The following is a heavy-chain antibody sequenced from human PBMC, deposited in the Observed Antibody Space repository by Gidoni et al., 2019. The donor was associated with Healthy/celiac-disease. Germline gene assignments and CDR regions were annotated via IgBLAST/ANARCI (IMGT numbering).Heavy chain of an antibody. J-gene: IGHJ5*02. CDR2: INTNTGNP. V-gene: IGHV7-4-1*01. CDR3: ARPTMVRGNYWFDP. CDR1: GYTFTSYA. D-gene: IGHD3-10*01. Sequence: QVQLVQSGSELTKPGASVKVSCKASGYTFTSYAMNWVRQAPGQGLEWMGWINTNTGNPTYAQGFTGRFVFSLDTSVSTAYLQICSLKAEDTAVYYCARPTMVRGNYWFDPWGQGTLVTVSS.